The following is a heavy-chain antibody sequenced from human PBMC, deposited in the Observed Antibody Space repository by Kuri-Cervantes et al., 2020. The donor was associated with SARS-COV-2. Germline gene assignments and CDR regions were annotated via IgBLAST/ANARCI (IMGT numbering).Heavy chain of an antibody. V-gene: IGHV4-34*01. CDR3: ARGRQFWDIVVVVAARWFDP. CDR2: INHSGST. Sequence: GSLRLSCAVYGGSFSGYYWSWIRQPPGKGLEWIGEINHSGSTNYNPSLKSRVTISVDTSKNQFSLKLSSVTAADTAVYYRARGRQFWDIVVVVAARWFDPWGQGTLVTVSS. D-gene: IGHD2-15*01. J-gene: IGHJ5*02. CDR1: GGSFSGYY.